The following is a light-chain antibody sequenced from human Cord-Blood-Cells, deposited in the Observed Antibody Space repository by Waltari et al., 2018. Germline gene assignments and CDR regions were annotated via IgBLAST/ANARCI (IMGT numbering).Light chain of an antibody. Sequence: QSALTQPASVSGSPGQSLTISCTETSSDVGGFNYVSWYQQHPGKAPKLMIYDVSNRPSGVSNRFSVSKSGNTASLTISGLQAEDEADYYCSSYTSSSNYVFGTGTKVTVL. CDR1: SSDVGGFNY. CDR3: SSYTSSSNYV. CDR2: DVS. V-gene: IGLV2-14*01. J-gene: IGLJ1*01.